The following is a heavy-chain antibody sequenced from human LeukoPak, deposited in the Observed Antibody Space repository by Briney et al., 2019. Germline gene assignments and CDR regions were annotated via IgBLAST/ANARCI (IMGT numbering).Heavy chain of an antibody. D-gene: IGHD2-2*02. CDR2: INHSGST. J-gene: IGHJ4*02. CDR1: GGSFSGYY. CDR3: ARLGYCSSTSCYKFDY. V-gene: IGHV4-34*01. Sequence: SETLSLTCAVYGGSFSGYYWSWIRQPPGKGLEWIGEINHSGSTNYNPSLKSRVTISVDTSKNQFSLKLSSVTAADTAVYYCARLGYCSSTSCYKFDYWGQGTLVTVSS.